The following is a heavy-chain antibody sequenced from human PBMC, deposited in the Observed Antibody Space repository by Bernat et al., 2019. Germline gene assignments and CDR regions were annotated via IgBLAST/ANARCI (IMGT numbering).Heavy chain of an antibody. CDR3: AASLVIPGGFDV. J-gene: IGHJ3*01. CDR1: GFSLSDAW. D-gene: IGHD1-14*01. V-gene: IGHV3-15*01. CDR2: IKSKTTGGTT. Sequence: EVQLMESGGGLVEPGGSLRLSCAASGFSLSDAWLIWVRQAPGRGLEWVSRIKSKTTGGTTDYVAPVNGRFTISRDDSTNTLYMEMNNLRSEDTAVYYCAASLVIPGGFDVWGQETLVTVSS.